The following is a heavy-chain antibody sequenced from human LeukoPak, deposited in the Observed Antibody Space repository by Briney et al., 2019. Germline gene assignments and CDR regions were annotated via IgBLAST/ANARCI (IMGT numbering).Heavy chain of an antibody. D-gene: IGHD6-13*01. Sequence: SETLSLTCTVSGGSISSYYWSWIRQPPGKGLEWIGYIYTSGSTNYNPSLKSRVTISVDTSKNQFSLKLSSVTAADTAVYYCARLRGYSSPRWFDPWGQGTLVTVSS. CDR1: GGSISSYY. CDR2: IYTSGST. J-gene: IGHJ5*02. CDR3: ARLRGYSSPRWFDP. V-gene: IGHV4-4*09.